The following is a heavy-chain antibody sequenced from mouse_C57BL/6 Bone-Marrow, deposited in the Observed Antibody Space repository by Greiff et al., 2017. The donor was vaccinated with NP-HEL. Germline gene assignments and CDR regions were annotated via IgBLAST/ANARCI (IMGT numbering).Heavy chain of an antibody. CDR1: GFTFSDYG. CDR2: ISSGSSTI. D-gene: IGHD1-1*01. V-gene: IGHV5-17*01. J-gene: IGHJ1*03. CDR3: ASTVVATGYFDV. Sequence: EVQRVESGGGLVKPGGSLKLSCAASGFTFSDYGMHWVRQAPEKGLEWVAYISSGSSTIYYADTVKGRFTISRDNAKNTLFLQMTSLRSEDTAMYYCASTVVATGYFDVWGTGTTVTVSS.